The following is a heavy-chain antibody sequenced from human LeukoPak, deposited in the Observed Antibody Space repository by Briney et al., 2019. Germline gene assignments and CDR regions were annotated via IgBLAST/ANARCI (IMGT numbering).Heavy chain of an antibody. V-gene: IGHV3-23*01. CDR2: VSGTGFTT. D-gene: IGHD3-22*01. CDR1: GFTLTTYP. Sequence: GGSLRFSCEASGFTLTTYPMSWVRQAPGKGLEWVSTVSGTGFTTHYADSVKGRFTISRDTSKNILYLEMSSLRAEDTAVYFCAKRGVVIRVILVGFHKEAYYFDSWGQGALVTVSS. CDR3: AKRGVVIRVILVGFHKEAYYFDS. J-gene: IGHJ4*02.